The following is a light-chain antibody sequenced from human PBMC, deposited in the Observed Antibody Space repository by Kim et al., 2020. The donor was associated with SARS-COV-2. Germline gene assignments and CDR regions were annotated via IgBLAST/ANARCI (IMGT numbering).Light chain of an antibody. CDR3: QQYVNLPYT. CDR1: QDIKKY. J-gene: IGKJ2*01. CDR2: DAS. Sequence: SAYVGDRITITCQASQDIKKYLNWYQQKQGQAPKLLIYDASILETGVPSRFSGSRSGTDFTVTISSLQPEDIGTYYCQQYVNLPYTFGQGTKLEI. V-gene: IGKV1-33*01.